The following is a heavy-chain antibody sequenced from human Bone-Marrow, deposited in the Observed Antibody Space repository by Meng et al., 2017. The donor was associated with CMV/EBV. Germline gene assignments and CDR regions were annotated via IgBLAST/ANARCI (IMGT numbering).Heavy chain of an antibody. D-gene: IGHD2-2*01. CDR1: GFTFDDYA. V-gene: IGHV3-9*01. Sequence: SLKISCAASGFTFDDYAMHWVRQAPGKGLEWVSGISWNSGSIGYADSVKGRFTISRDNAKNSLYLQMNSLRVEDTAVYYCAREYQLLPFDYWGQGTLVTVSS. J-gene: IGHJ4*02. CDR3: AREYQLLPFDY. CDR2: ISWNSGSI.